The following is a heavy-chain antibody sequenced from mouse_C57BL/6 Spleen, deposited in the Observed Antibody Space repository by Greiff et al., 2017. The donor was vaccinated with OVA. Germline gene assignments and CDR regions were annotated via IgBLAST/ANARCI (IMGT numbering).Heavy chain of an antibody. CDR1: GYTFTSYW. J-gene: IGHJ1*03. V-gene: IGHV1-55*01. CDR3: AKYYGSSYHYWYFDG. CDR2: IYPGSGST. Sequence: QVHVKQPGAELVKPGASVKMSCKASGYTFTSYWITWVKQRPGQGLEWIGDIYPGSGSTNYNEKFKSKATLTVDTSSSTAYMQLSSLTSEDSAVYYCAKYYGSSYHYWYFDGWGTGTTVTVSS. D-gene: IGHD1-1*01.